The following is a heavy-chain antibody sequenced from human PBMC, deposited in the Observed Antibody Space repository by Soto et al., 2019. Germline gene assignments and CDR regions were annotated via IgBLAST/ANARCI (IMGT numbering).Heavy chain of an antibody. D-gene: IGHD3-9*01. J-gene: IGHJ6*02. CDR3: ARAPYYDILTGYPYYYYGMDV. V-gene: IGHV4-4*02. CDR2: LYHSGGA. Sequence: SDPLSFTCAVSGGSISSINWWCWLRQPRGKGQEWIGELYHSGGAKHKPYLKSRVTISVDKSKYHFSLKLSSVTAADTAVYYCARAPYYDILTGYPYYYYGMDVWGQGTTVS. CDR1: GGSISSINW.